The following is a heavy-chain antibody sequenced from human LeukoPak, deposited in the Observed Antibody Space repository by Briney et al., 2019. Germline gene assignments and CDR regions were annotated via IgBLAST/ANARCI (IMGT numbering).Heavy chain of an antibody. CDR1: GFTFSSYG. CDR2: IWYDGSNK. Sequence: PGGSLRLSCAASGFTFSSYGMHWVRQAPGKGLEWVAVIWYDGSNKYYADSVKGRFTISRDNSKNTLYLQMSSLRAEDTAVYYCARWKSGSSSWYRGWFDPWGQGTLVTVSS. CDR3: ARWKSGSSSWYRGWFDP. J-gene: IGHJ5*02. V-gene: IGHV3-33*01. D-gene: IGHD6-13*01.